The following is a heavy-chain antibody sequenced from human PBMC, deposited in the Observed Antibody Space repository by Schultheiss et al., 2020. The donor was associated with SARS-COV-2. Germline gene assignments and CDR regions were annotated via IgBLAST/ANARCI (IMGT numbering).Heavy chain of an antibody. CDR2: IYYSGST. CDR3: VKAWSGYDLGGFDY. D-gene: IGHD5-12*01. CDR1: GGSISSSSYY. V-gene: IGHV4-39*07. Sequence: GSLRLSCTVSGGSISSSSYYWGWIRQPPGKGLEWIGSIYYSGSTNYNPSLKSRVTISVDTSKNQFSLKLSSVTAADTAVYYCVKAWSGYDLGGFDYWGQGTLVTVPS. J-gene: IGHJ4*02.